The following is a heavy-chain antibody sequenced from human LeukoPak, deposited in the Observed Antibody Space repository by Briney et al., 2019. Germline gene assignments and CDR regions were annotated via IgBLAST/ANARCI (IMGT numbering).Heavy chain of an antibody. Sequence: SETLSLTCTVSGGSISSGGYYWSWIRQPPGKGLEWIGYIYYSGSTNYNPSLKSRVTISVDTSKNQFSLKLSSVTAADTAVYYCARDGYYYDSSGAFDIWGQGTMVTVSS. V-gene: IGHV4-61*08. D-gene: IGHD3-22*01. CDR3: ARDGYYYDSSGAFDI. J-gene: IGHJ3*02. CDR1: GGSISSGGYY. CDR2: IYYSGST.